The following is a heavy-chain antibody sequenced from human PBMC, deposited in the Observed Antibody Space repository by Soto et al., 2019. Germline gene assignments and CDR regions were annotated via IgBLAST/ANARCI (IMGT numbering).Heavy chain of an antibody. J-gene: IGHJ4*02. CDR1: GGSISSGGYY. D-gene: IGHD1-20*01. V-gene: IGHV4-31*03. CDR3: AREARVDITGTTLTPLI. CDR2: IYYSGST. Sequence: PSETLSLTCPVSGGSISSGGYYWSWIRQHPGKGLEWIGYIYYSGSTYYNPSLKSRVTISVDTSKNQSSLKLSSVTAADTAVYYCAREARVDITGTTLTPLIWGQGTLVTVSS.